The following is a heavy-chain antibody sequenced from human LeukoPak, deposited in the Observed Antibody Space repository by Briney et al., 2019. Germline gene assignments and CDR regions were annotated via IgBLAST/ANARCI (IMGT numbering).Heavy chain of an antibody. Sequence: GGSLRLSCAASGFTVSSNYMSWVRQAPGKGLEWVSSISSSSSYIYYADSVKGRFTISRDNAKNSLYLQMNSLRAEDTAVYYCARDSGYYDSSGYYYSYAFDIWGQGTMVTVSS. J-gene: IGHJ3*02. CDR2: ISSSSSYI. V-gene: IGHV3-21*01. D-gene: IGHD3-22*01. CDR3: ARDSGYYDSSGYYYSYAFDI. CDR1: GFTVSSNY.